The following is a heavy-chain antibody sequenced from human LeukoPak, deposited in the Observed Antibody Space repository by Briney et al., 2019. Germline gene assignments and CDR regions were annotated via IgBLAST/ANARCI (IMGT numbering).Heavy chain of an antibody. Sequence: PGGSLRLSCAASGFTFSSYEMNWVRQAPGKGLEWLSYISSSGSTIYYADSVKGRFTISRDNAKNSLYLRMHSLRAEDTAIYYCARETDSTLFDYWGQGTLVTVSS. CDR3: ARETDSTLFDY. D-gene: IGHD2-2*01. CDR2: ISSSGSTI. CDR1: GFTFSSYE. J-gene: IGHJ4*02. V-gene: IGHV3-48*03.